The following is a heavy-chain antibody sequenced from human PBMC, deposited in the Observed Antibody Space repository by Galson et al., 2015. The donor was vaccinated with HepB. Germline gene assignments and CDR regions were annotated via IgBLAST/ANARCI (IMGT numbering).Heavy chain of an antibody. CDR1: GFPFNNAW. J-gene: IGHJ5*02. D-gene: IGHD2-8*02. Sequence: SLRLSCAASGFPFNNAWMTWVRQAPGMGLEWVGRIRSKNDGETTDYAAPVKGRFTITRDDSKNRLYLQMNSLKPEDTAVYYCTTDVDYSTYWSWLDPWGQGTLVTVSS. CDR3: TTDVDYSTYWSWLDP. V-gene: IGHV3-15*01. CDR2: IRSKNDGETT.